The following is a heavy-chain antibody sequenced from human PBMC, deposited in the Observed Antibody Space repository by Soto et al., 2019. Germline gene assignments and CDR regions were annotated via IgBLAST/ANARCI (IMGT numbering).Heavy chain of an antibody. V-gene: IGHV4-39*01. CDR1: DGKIGSSSDY. J-gene: IGHJ5*02. CDR3: ARHGGVITIFGP. CDR2: IYYSGST. Sequence: PSETKSLTCSVSDGKIGSSSDYWGWINQPPGKGLEWIGSIYYSGSTYYNPSLKSRVTISVDTSKNQFSLKLSSVTAADTAVYYCARHGGVITIFGPWGQGTLVTVSS. D-gene: IGHD3-3*01.